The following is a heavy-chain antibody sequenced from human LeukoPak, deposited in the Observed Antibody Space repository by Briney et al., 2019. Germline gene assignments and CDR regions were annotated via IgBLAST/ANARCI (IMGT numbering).Heavy chain of an antibody. CDR1: GYTFTKSY. V-gene: IGHV1-46*01. CDR3: ARIRDGYNDAYDI. J-gene: IGHJ3*02. D-gene: IGHD5-24*01. CDR2: INPGGDNT. Sequence: GSVKVSCKASGYTFTKSYIHWVRQAPGQRLEWMGLINPGGDNTKYAQNFQGRVTMTSDTSARTVYMELSSLSSEDTAIYYCARIRDGYNDAYDIWGQGTVVTVPS.